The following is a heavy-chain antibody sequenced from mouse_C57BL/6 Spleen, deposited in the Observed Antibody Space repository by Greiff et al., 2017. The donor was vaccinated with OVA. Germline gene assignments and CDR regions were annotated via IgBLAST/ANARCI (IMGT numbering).Heavy chain of an antibody. D-gene: IGHD2-5*01. CDR1: GFTFSSYG. Sequence: DVKLVESGGDLVKPGGSLKLSCAASGFTFSSYGMSWVRQTPDKRLEWVATISSGGSYTYYPDSVKGRFTISRDNAKNTLYLQMSSLKSEDTAMYYCARQSYYSNSYYFDYWGQGTTLTVSS. CDR2: ISSGGSYT. CDR3: ARQSYYSNSYYFDY. V-gene: IGHV5-6*02. J-gene: IGHJ2*01.